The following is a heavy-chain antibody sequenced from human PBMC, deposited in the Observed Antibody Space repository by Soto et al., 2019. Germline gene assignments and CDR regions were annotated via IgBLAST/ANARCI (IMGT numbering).Heavy chain of an antibody. Sequence: GWALRLSCAASGFGFSTHALTWVRQAPGKGLEWLSSITNTGRTTHYADSVKGRFTISRENSRNTLHLQMNNLRVDDTAIYYCAKGFDYGDTKHIDHWGQGTLVTASS. D-gene: IGHD4-17*01. J-gene: IGHJ4*02. CDR3: AKGFDYGDTKHIDH. CDR2: ITNTGRTT. CDR1: GFGFSTHA. V-gene: IGHV3-23*01.